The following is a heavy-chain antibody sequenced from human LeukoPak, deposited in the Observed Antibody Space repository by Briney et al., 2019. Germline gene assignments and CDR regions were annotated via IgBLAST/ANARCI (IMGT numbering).Heavy chain of an antibody. CDR3: ARWGYYDSSGFAFDI. V-gene: IGHV1-2*02. Sequence: GASVKVSCKASGYTFTGYYMHWVRQAPGQGLEWMGWINPNSGGTNYAQKFQGRVTMTRDTSISTAYMELSRLRSDDTAVYYCARWGYYDSSGFAFDIWGQGTMVTVSS. CDR1: GYTFTGYY. D-gene: IGHD3-22*01. CDR2: INPNSGGT. J-gene: IGHJ3*02.